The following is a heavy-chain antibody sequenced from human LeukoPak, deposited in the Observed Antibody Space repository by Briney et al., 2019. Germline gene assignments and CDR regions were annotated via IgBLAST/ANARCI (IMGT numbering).Heavy chain of an antibody. D-gene: IGHD5-18*01. J-gene: IGHJ6*03. V-gene: IGHV1-69*13. CDR3: ARYLGLRGYYYYMDV. CDR1: GGTFSSYA. Sequence: ASVKVSCKASGGTFSSYAISWVRQAPGQGLEWMGGIIPIFGTANYAQKFQGRVTITADESTSTAYMELSSLRSEDTAVYYCARYLGLRGYYYYMDVWGKGTTVTISS. CDR2: IIPIFGTA.